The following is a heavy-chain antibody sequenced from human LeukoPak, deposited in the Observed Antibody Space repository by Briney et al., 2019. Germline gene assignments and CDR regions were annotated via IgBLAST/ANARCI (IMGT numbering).Heavy chain of an antibody. Sequence: PGGSLRLPCVASGFTFSTYSMNWVRQAPGKGLEWVSYIGTRSSIIDYADSVKGRFTISRDNARNSLYLQMNGLRDEDTAVYFCARDHAYAFDIWGQGTMVTVSS. V-gene: IGHV3-48*02. CDR1: GFTFSTYS. J-gene: IGHJ3*02. CDR2: IGTRSSII. CDR3: ARDHAYAFDI.